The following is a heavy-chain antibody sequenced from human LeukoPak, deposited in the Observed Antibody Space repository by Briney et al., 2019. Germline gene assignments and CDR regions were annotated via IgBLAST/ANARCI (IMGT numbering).Heavy chain of an antibody. CDR1: GFTFSSYA. Sequence: PGGSLRLSCAASGFTFSSYAMHWVRQAPGKGLEWVAVISYDGSNKYYADSVKGRFTISRDNSKNTLYLQMNSLRAEDTAVYYCAKDRSSGWHGSFFDYWGRGTLVTVSS. D-gene: IGHD6-19*01. V-gene: IGHV3-30*07. J-gene: IGHJ4*02. CDR2: ISYDGSNK. CDR3: AKDRSSGWHGSFFDY.